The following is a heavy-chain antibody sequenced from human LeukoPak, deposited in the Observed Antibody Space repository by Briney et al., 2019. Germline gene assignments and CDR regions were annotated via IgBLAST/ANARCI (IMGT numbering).Heavy chain of an antibody. J-gene: IGHJ3*02. V-gene: IGHV3-7*01. D-gene: IGHD6-25*01. Sequence: VPPGGSLRLSCAASGFTFSNYWMYWVRQAPGTGLEWVANIKQDGSEKYYVDSVKGRFTISRDNAKNSLYLQMNSLRAEDTAVYYCASAASDAFDIWGQGTMVTVSS. CDR3: ASAASDAFDI. CDR2: IKQDGSEK. CDR1: GFTFSNYW.